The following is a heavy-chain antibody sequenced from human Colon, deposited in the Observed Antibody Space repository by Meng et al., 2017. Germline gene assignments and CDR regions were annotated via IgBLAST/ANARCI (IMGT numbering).Heavy chain of an antibody. Sequence: GRLVGSGGGVVQPGRSLTLSCAASGFTFSTYAMHWVRQAPGKGLEWVAVIWSNGINKYYADSVKGRFTISRDNSKNTLYVQMNSLRAEDTAVYYCATSIMAAGTIDYWGQGTLVTVSS. CDR3: ATSIMAAGTIDY. J-gene: IGHJ4*02. CDR1: GFTFSTYA. CDR2: IWSNGINK. D-gene: IGHD6-13*01. V-gene: IGHV3-33*01.